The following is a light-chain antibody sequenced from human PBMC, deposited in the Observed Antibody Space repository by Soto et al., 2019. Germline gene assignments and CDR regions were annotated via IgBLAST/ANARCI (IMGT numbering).Light chain of an antibody. CDR1: QSISNN. CDR3: QQYNNWWT. V-gene: IGKV3-15*01. J-gene: IGKJ1*01. Sequence: EIVMTQSPATLSVSPGERATLSCRASQSISNNLAWYHQRPGQAPRLLIYGASTRATGIPARFSGSGSGTDVTRTISSLQSEDFAVYYCQQYNNWWTFGQGTRVEIK. CDR2: GAS.